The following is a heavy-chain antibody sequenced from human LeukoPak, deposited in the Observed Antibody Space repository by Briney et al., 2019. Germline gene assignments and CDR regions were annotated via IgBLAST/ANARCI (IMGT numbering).Heavy chain of an antibody. D-gene: IGHD3-3*01. Sequence: SETLSLTCTVSGGSISSSSYYWSWIRQPPGKGLEWIGEINHSGSTNYNPSLKSRVTISVDTSKNQFSLKLSSVTAADTAVYYCARGRLKITIFGVGGSCYFDYWGQGTLVTVSS. CDR1: GGSISSSSYY. J-gene: IGHJ4*02. V-gene: IGHV4-39*07. CDR2: INHSGST. CDR3: ARGRLKITIFGVGGSCYFDY.